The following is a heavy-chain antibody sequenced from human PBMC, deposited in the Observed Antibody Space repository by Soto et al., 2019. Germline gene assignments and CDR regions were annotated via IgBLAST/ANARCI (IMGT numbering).Heavy chain of an antibody. D-gene: IGHD2-8*01. CDR3: ARMLRHCTNGVCYHNWFDP. CDR2: IYYSGST. V-gene: IGHV4-59*01. J-gene: IGHJ5*02. CDR1: GGSISSYY. Sequence: SETLSLTCTVSGGSISSYYWSWIRQPPGKGLEWIGYIYYSGSTNYNPSLKSRVTISVDTSKNQFSLKLSSVTAADTAVYYCARMLRHCTNGVCYHNWFDPWGQGTLVTVS.